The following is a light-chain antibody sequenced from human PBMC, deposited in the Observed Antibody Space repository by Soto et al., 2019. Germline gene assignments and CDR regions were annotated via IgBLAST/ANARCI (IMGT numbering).Light chain of an antibody. CDR3: NSFTSSSTYV. V-gene: IGLV2-14*01. CDR1: SSDVGGYKY. Sequence: QSALTQPASVSGSPERSITISCTGTSSDVGGYKYVSWYQQHPGKAPKLIIYEVSNRPSGVSNRFSGSKSGNTASLTISGLQAEDESDYYCNSFTSSSTYVFGTGTKLTVL. J-gene: IGLJ1*01. CDR2: EVS.